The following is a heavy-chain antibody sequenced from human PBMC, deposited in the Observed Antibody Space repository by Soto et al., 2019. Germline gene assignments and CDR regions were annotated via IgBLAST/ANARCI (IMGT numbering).Heavy chain of an antibody. Sequence: GGSLRLSCAAFGFTLDKYTMGWVRQAPGKGLEWVAESFSSGGTQYADSVKGRFTISRDNSRNMVFLQMNGLRVEDTALYFCARDREPDGIWTFDSWGQGALVTVSS. V-gene: IGHV3-53*01. CDR1: GFTLDKYT. CDR2: SFSSGGT. D-gene: IGHD3-9*01. J-gene: IGHJ4*02. CDR3: ARDREPDGIWTFDS.